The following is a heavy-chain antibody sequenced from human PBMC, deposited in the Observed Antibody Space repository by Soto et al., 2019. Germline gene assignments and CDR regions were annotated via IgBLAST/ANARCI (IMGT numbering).Heavy chain of an antibody. CDR1: GGSISSGPYS. CDR3: ARQGGYCSSTNCYGYYAMDV. J-gene: IGHJ6*02. Sequence: QLQLQESGPGLVKPSETLSLTCTVSGGSISSGPYSWGWIRQPPGEGLEWNATFHYSEKTHYSPSLESRVTISVDTSNNQFSLKVTSVTAADTALYYCARQGGYCSSTNCYGYYAMDVWGQGTTVTVSS. V-gene: IGHV4-39*01. CDR2: FHYSEKT. D-gene: IGHD2-2*01.